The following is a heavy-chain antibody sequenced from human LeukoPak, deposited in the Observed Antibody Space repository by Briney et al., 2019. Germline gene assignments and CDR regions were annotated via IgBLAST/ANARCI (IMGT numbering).Heavy chain of an antibody. V-gene: IGHV4-59*01. J-gene: IGHJ4*02. CDR2: IYYSGST. CDR3: AGISGSYFDY. D-gene: IGHD1-26*01. CDR1: AGSISSYY. Sequence: SETLSLTCTVSAGSISSYYWSWIRQPPGKGLEWIGYIYYSGSTNYHPSLNSRVTISVDTTKNQFSLKLRSVTAAEPAIYYCAGISGSYFDYWGQGTLVTVSS.